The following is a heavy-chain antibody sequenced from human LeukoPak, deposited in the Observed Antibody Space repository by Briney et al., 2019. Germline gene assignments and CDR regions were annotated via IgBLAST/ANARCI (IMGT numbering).Heavy chain of an antibody. CDR2: IYYSGST. CDR1: GGSISSSTYY. Sequence: KTSETLSLTCTVSGGSISSSTYYWGWIRQPPGKGLEWIGSIYYSGSTYYSPSLRSRVTISVDTSKNQFSLKLSSVTAADTAVYYRALRGYGGEALFDYWGQGTLVTVSS. CDR3: ALRGYGGEALFDY. V-gene: IGHV4-39*01. D-gene: IGHD3-10*01. J-gene: IGHJ4*02.